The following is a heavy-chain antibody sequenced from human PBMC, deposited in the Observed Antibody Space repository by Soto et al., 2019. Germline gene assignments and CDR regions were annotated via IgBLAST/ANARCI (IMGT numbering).Heavy chain of an antibody. CDR2: IIPIFGTA. J-gene: IGHJ6*02. CDR1: SGTFSSYA. CDR3: ARNKFGIAAAGSYYYYGMDV. Sequence: SVEVSFKASSGTFSSYAISWVRQAPGQGLEWMGGIIPIFGTANYAQKFQGRVTITADESTSTAYMELSSLRSEDTAVYYCARNKFGIAAAGSYYYYGMDVWGQGTTVTVSS. D-gene: IGHD6-13*01. V-gene: IGHV1-69*13.